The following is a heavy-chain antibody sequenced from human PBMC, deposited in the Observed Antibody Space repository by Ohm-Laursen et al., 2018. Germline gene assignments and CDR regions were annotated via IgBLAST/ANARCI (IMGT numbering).Heavy chain of an antibody. J-gene: IGHJ6*02. Sequence: SLRLSCTASGFTFSSYDMHWVRQAPGKGLEWVALISFHGSNKYYADSVKGRFTIPRDNAKNSLYLQMNSLRVEDTALYYCVKDKSRSGLLKYYYGMDVWGQGTTVTVSS. CDR2: ISFHGSNK. D-gene: IGHD1-14*01. CDR1: GFTFSSYD. V-gene: IGHV3-30*18. CDR3: VKDKSRSGLLKYYYGMDV.